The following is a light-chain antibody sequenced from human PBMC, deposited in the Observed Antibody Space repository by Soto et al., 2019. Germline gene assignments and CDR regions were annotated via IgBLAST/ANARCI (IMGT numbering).Light chain of an antibody. V-gene: IGLV2-11*01. CDR3: CSYAGSYSWI. Sequence: QSALTQPPSVSGSPGQSVTLSCTGTSSDVGGYNRFSWYQQPPGTAPKLIIYDVTKRPSGVPDRFSGSKSGNTASLTISGLQAEDEADYYCCSYAGSYSWIFGGGTKVTVL. J-gene: IGLJ2*01. CDR2: DVT. CDR1: SSDVGGYNR.